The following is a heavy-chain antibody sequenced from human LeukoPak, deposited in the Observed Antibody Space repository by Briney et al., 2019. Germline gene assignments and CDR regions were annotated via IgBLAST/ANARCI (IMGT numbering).Heavy chain of an antibody. Sequence: GGSLRLSCAASGFTFSSYWMNWARQAPGKGLEWVASINHNGNVNYYVDSVKGRFTISRDNAKNSLYLQMSNLRAEDTAVYYCAKGEQGVDYWGQGTLVTVSS. CDR1: GFTFSSYW. V-gene: IGHV3-7*03. CDR3: AKGEQGVDY. CDR2: INHNGNVN. D-gene: IGHD1/OR15-1a*01. J-gene: IGHJ4*02.